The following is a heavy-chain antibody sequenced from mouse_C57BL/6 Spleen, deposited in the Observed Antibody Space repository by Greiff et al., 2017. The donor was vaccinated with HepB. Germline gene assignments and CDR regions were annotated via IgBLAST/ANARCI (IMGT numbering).Heavy chain of an antibody. CDR2: IWTGGGT. D-gene: IGHD1-1*01. CDR1: GFSLTSYA. Sequence: VQLKESGPGLVAPSQSLSITCTVSGFSLTSYAISWVRQPPGKGLEWLGVIWTGGGTNYNSALKSRLSISKDNSKSQVFLKMNSLQTDDTARYYCASLSHYYGSSYVEYFDVWGTGTTVTVSS. J-gene: IGHJ1*03. CDR3: ASLSHYYGSSYVEYFDV. V-gene: IGHV2-9-1*01.